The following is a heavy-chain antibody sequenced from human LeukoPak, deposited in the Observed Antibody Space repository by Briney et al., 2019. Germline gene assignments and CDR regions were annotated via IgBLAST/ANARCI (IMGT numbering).Heavy chain of an antibody. CDR2: TYYRSRWYN. CDR1: GDSVSSNSAS. J-gene: IGHJ6*02. V-gene: IGHV6-1*01. D-gene: IGHD6-13*01. CDR3: TRGNYYSFTMDV. Sequence: PSQTLSLTCVISGDSVSSNSASWNWIRQSPSRGLEWLGRTYYRSRWYNDYAVSVRSRITINPDTSKNQFSLQLNSVTPEDTAVFYCTRGNYYSFTMDVWGPGTTVTVSS.